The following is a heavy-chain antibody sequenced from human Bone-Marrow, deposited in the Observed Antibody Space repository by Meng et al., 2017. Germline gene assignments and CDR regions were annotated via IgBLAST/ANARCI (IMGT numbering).Heavy chain of an antibody. CDR1: GGSVSSGSYY. Sequence: GSLRLSCTVSGGSVSSGSYYWSWIRQPPGKGLEWIGYIYYSGSTNDNPSLKSRVTISVDTSKNQFSLKLSSVTAADTAVYYCARDNVLLWFGEVRREYYFDYWGQGTLVTVSS. J-gene: IGHJ4*02. V-gene: IGHV4-61*01. CDR3: ARDNVLLWFGEVRREYYFDY. CDR2: IYYSGST. D-gene: IGHD3-10*01.